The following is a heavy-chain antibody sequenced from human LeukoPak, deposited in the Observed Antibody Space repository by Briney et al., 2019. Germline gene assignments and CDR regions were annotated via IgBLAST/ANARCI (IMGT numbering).Heavy chain of an antibody. CDR2: IYYSGST. CDR1: GGSISSYY. D-gene: IGHD3-9*01. CDR3: ARQRYYDILTGYDV. V-gene: IGHV4-59*01. Sequence: SETLSLTCTVSGGSISSYYWSWIRQPPGKGLEWIGYIYYSGSTNYNPPLKSRVTISVDTSKNQFSLKLSSVTAADTAVYYCARQRYYDILTGYDVWGQGTTVTVSS. J-gene: IGHJ6*02.